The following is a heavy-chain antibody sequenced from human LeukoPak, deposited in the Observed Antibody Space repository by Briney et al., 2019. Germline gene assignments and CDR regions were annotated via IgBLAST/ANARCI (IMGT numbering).Heavy chain of an antibody. CDR1: GFTFSSYS. CDR2: ISSSSTI. V-gene: IGHV3-48*04. CDR3: ARDWTGLDYDRGRVDY. Sequence: PGGSLRLSCAASGFTFSSYSMNWVRQAPGKGLEWVSYISSSSTIYYADSVKGRFTISRDNAKNSLYLQMNSLRAEDTAVYYCARDWTGLDYDRGRVDYWGQGTLVTVPS. D-gene: IGHD3-22*01. J-gene: IGHJ4*02.